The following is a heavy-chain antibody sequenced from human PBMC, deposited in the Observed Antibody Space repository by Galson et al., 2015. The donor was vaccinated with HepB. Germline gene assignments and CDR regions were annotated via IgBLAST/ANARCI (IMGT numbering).Heavy chain of an antibody. CDR1: GYTFSNYG. J-gene: IGHJ3*02. CDR2: ISAYNENT. D-gene: IGHD5-24*01. CDR3: VRDGLLKEWLQYDAFDI. Sequence: SVKVSCKASGYTFSNYGISWVRQAPGQGLEWMGWISAYNENTDYAQRLQGRVTMTTDTSTSTAYMELKSLRPDDTATYYCVRDGLLKEWLQYDAFDIWGQGTAVTVSS. V-gene: IGHV1-18*01.